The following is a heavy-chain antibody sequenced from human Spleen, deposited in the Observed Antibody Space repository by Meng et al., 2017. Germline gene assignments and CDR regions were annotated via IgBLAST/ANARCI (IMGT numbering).Heavy chain of an antibody. D-gene: IGHD4-11*01. J-gene: IGHJ4*02. CDR3: ARGPTTMAHDFDY. CDR1: GGSISSSNW. V-gene: IGHV4-4*02. Sequence: QVQLPESGPGLVKPSGTLSLTCAVSGGSISSSNWWSWVRQPPGKGLEWIGEIYHSGSTNYNPSLKSRVTISVDKSKNNLSLKLSSVTAADSAVYYCARGPTTMAHDFDYWGQGTLVTVSS. CDR2: IYHSGST.